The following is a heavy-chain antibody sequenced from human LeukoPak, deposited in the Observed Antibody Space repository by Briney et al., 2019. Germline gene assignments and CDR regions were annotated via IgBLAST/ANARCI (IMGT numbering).Heavy chain of an antibody. J-gene: IGHJ3*02. Sequence: GGSLRLSCAASGFTFSSYSMNWVRQAPGKGLEWVSSISSSSSYIYYADSVKGRFTISRDNAKNSLYLQMNSLRAEDTAVYYCARDLDFEYSSSSEAFDIWGQGTMVTVSS. CDR2: ISSSSSYI. CDR1: GFTFSSYS. CDR3: ARDLDFEYSSSSEAFDI. V-gene: IGHV3-21*01. D-gene: IGHD6-6*01.